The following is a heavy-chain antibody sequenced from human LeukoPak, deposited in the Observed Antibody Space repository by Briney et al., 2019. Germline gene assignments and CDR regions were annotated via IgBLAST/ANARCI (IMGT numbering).Heavy chain of an antibody. Sequence: PGGSLRLSCAASGFTFSSYWMSWVRQAPGKGLEWVANIKQDGSEKYYVDSVKGRFTISRDNAKNSLYLQMNSLRAEDTAVYYCARMSYDFWSGYNYYYYYYMDVWGKGTTVTVSS. D-gene: IGHD3-3*01. CDR2: IKQDGSEK. CDR3: ARMSYDFWSGYNYYYYYYMDV. J-gene: IGHJ6*03. CDR1: GFTFSSYW. V-gene: IGHV3-7*01.